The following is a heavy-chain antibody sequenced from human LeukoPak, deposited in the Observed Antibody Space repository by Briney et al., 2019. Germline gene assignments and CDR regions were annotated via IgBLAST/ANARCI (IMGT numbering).Heavy chain of an antibody. CDR3: ARGGSYFDY. CDR2: ISYDGSNK. J-gene: IGHJ4*02. CDR1: GFTFSSYA. Sequence: GRSLRLSCAASGFTFSSYAMHWVRQAPGKGLEWVAVISYDGSNKYYADSVKGRFTISRDNSKNTLYLQMNSLRAEDTGVYYCARGGSYFDYWGQGTLVTVSS. V-gene: IGHV3-30-3*01.